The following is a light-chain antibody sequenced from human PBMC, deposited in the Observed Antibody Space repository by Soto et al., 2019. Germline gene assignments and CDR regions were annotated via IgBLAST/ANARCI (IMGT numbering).Light chain of an antibody. CDR2: DVS. CDR3: TSYTSSSTVV. V-gene: IGLV2-14*03. CDR1: SSDVGAYNS. J-gene: IGLJ2*01. Sequence: QSALTQPASVSGSPGQSITISCTGTSSDVGAYNSVSWYQQHAGKAPKLMIYDVSNLPSGVSNRFSGSKSVNTASLTISGLQAEDEADYYCTSYTSSSTVVFGGGTKLTVL.